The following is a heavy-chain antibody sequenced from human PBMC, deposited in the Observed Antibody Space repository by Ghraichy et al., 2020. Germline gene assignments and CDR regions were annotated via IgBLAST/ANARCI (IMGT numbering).Heavy chain of an antibody. V-gene: IGHV1-69*04. Sequence: SVKVSCKASGGTFSSYAISWVRQAPGQGLEWMGRIIPILGIATYAQKFQGRVTITADTSTSTAYMELSSLRSEDTAVYYCARVPPAHDYGDYAYYYGMDVWGQGTTVPVSS. CDR1: GGTFSSYA. J-gene: IGHJ6*02. CDR3: ARVPPAHDYGDYAYYYGMDV. CDR2: IIPILGIA. D-gene: IGHD4-17*01.